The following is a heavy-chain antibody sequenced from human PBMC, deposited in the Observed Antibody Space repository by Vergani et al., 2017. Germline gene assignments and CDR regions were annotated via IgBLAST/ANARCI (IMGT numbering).Heavy chain of an antibody. D-gene: IGHD6-13*01. J-gene: IGHJ4*02. V-gene: IGHV3-11*03. CDR3: AARVLSRWFPEDY. Sequence: QVQLQESGPGLVKPSQTLSLTCTVSGGSISSGGYYMSWICQAPGKGLEWVSYISSSSSYTNYADSVKGRFTISRDNAKNSLYLQMNSLRAEDTAVYYCAARVLSRWFPEDYWGQGTLVTVSS. CDR2: ISSSSSYT. CDR1: GGSISSGGYY.